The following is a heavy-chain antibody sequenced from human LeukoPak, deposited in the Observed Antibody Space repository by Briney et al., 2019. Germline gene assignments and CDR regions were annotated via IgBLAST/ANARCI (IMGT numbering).Heavy chain of an antibody. CDR1: GGSFSGYY. CDR2: INHSGST. J-gene: IGHJ4*02. CDR3: ARSSSGPFDY. Sequence: SETLSLTCAVYGGSFSGYYWSWIRQPPGKGLEWIGEINHSGSTNYNPSLKGRVTISVDTSKNQFSLKLSSVTAADTAVYYCARSSSGPFDYWGQGTLVTVSS. V-gene: IGHV4-34*01. D-gene: IGHD3-3*01.